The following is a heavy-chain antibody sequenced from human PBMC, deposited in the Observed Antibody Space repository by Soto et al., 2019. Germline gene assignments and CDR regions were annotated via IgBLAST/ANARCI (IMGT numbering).Heavy chain of an antibody. CDR1: GFTFDYYW. V-gene: IGHV3-74*01. CDR2: VHSDGTTT. J-gene: IGHJ3*01. CDR3: ARGDRGGFDL. D-gene: IGHD3-10*01. Sequence: EVQLVESGGGLVQPGESLRLSCAASGFTFDYYWMHWVRQAPGKGLVWVSRVHSDGTTTPYADSVKGRFTISRDNARSTVSLQMSGLRAEDTAIYYCARGDRGGFDLWGHGTVVTVSS.